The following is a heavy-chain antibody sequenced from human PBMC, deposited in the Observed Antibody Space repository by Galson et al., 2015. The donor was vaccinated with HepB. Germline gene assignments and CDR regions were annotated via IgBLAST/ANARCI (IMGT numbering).Heavy chain of an antibody. CDR3: ARVVGAVWSGWYSGGIFDY. CDR1: GFTFSSYG. J-gene: IGHJ4*02. CDR2: IWYDGSNK. Sequence: SLRLSCAASGFTFSSYGMHWVRQAPGKGLEWVAVIWYDGSNKYYADSVKGRFTISRDNSKNTLYLQMNSLRAEDTAVYYCARVVGAVWSGWYSGGIFDYWGQGTLVTVSS. D-gene: IGHD6-19*01. V-gene: IGHV3-33*01.